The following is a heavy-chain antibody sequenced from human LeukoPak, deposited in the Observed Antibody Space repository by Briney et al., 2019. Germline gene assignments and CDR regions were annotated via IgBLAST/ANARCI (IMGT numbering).Heavy chain of an antibody. D-gene: IGHD6-19*01. Sequence: PGGSLRLSCAASGFTFSSYAMGWVRQAPGKGLEWVSAISGSGGSTYYADSVKGRSTISRDNSKNTLYLQMNSLRAEDTAVYYCASLSSGWYLFDYWGQGTLVTVSS. CDR1: GFTFSSYA. CDR2: ISGSGGST. J-gene: IGHJ4*02. CDR3: ASLSSGWYLFDY. V-gene: IGHV3-23*01.